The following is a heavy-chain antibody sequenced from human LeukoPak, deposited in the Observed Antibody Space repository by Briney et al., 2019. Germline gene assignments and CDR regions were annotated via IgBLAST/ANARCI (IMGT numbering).Heavy chain of an antibody. V-gene: IGHV4-39*01. J-gene: IGHJ4*02. D-gene: IGHD3-22*01. CDR1: GGSISSSSYY. Sequence: SETLSLTCTVSGGSISSSSYYWGWIRQPPGKGLEWIGSIYYSGSTYYNPSLKSRVTISVDTSKNQFSLKLSSVTAADTAVYYCARQGGYYDSSGYYDYYFDYWGQGTLVTVSS. CDR2: IYYSGST. CDR3: ARQGGYYDSSGYYDYYFDY.